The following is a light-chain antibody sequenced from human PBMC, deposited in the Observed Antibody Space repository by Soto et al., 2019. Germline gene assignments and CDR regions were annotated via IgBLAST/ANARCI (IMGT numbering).Light chain of an antibody. CDR3: QQYNNWPRT. J-gene: IGKJ1*01. V-gene: IGKV3-15*01. CDR1: QSLNGN. CDR2: RAS. Sequence: EIVMTQSPATLSVSPGERATLSCRASQSLNGNVAWYQQKPGQAPRLLIYRASTRATGVPGRFSGGGSGTDFTLTISSLQSEDFAVYYCQQYNNWPRTFGQGTKVDIK.